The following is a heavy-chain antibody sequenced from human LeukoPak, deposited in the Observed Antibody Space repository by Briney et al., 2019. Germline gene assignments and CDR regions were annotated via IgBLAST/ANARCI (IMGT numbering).Heavy chain of an antibody. CDR1: GYTFTNYG. D-gene: IGHD2-2*01. J-gene: IGHJ5*02. CDR3: ARIGCSSSSCYGNSVDP. CDR2: ISAYNGNT. Sequence: GASVKVSCKASGYTFTNYGINWVRQAPGRGLEWMGRISAYNGNTHYAQKLQGRVTMTTDTSTSTAYMELRSLTSDDTAVYYCARIGCSSSSCYGNSVDPWGQGTLVSVSS. V-gene: IGHV1-18*01.